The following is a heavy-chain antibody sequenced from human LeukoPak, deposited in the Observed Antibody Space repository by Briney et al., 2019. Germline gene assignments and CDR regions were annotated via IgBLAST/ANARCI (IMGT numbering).Heavy chain of an antibody. J-gene: IGHJ5*02. Sequence: GGSLRLSCAASGFTFSSYGIHWVRQAPGKGLEWVAVISNDGSNKYYADSEKGRFTISRDNSKNTVYLQMNSLRAEDTAVYYCARGVSSSGWYSSLDPWGQGTLVTVSS. CDR2: ISNDGSNK. D-gene: IGHD6-19*01. CDR3: ARGVSSSGWYSSLDP. CDR1: GFTFSSYG. V-gene: IGHV3-30*03.